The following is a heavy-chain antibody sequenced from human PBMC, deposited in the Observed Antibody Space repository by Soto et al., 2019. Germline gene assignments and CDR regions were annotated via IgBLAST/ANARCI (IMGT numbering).Heavy chain of an antibody. D-gene: IGHD3-22*01. V-gene: IGHV1-18*01. CDR2: ISAYSGNT. CDR3: ARFYANSGYRRPFDY. Sequence: QVQLVQSGAEVKKPGASVKVSCKASGYTFTSYDINWVRQTPGQGLEWMGWISAYSGNTNYAQKFQGRVTLTTDTSTTTAYMELRSLRSDDKAVYYCARFYANSGYRRPFDYWGQGTLVTVSS. CDR1: GYTFTSYD. J-gene: IGHJ4*02.